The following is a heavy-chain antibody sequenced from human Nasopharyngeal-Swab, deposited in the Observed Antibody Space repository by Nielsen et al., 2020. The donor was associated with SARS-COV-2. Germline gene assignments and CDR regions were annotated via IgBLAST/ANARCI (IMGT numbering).Heavy chain of an antibody. CDR3: ARAGLRYDAFDI. Sequence: WIRQPPGKGLEWVSGISGSGGSTYYTDSVKGRFTISRDNAKNSLYLQMNSLRAEDTAVYYCARAGLRYDAFDIWGQGTMVTVSS. CDR2: ISGSGGST. V-gene: IGHV3-23*01. J-gene: IGHJ3*02. D-gene: IGHD3-9*01.